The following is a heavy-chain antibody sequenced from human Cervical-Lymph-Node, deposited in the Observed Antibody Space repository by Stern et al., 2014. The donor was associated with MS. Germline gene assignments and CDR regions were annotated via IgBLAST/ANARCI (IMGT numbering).Heavy chain of an antibody. CDR1: GYTFTSYW. CDR3: ARQRYFDY. Sequence: EVQLVQSGPEVKRPGESLKISCQASGYTFTSYWIGWVRQMPGKGLEWIAIIFPGGSDIRYSPSFHGQGTISAHKSSSTAYLQWNNLKASDTAIYYCARQRYFDYWGQGTLVTVSS. J-gene: IGHJ4*02. CDR2: IFPGGSDI. V-gene: IGHV5-51*01.